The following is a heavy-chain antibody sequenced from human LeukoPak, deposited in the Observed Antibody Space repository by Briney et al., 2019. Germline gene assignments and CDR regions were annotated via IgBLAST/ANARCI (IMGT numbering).Heavy chain of an antibody. CDR2: IYYSGST. CDR1: GGYISSSY. CDR3: ARVIAAAEPTFDY. D-gene: IGHD6-13*01. Sequence: SEPLSLTCTVSGGYISSSYWSWLRQPPGKGLEWIGYIYYSGSTNYNPSLKSRVIISVDTSKNQYSLKLSSVTAADTAVYYCARVIAAAEPTFDYWGQGTLVTVSS. J-gene: IGHJ4*02. V-gene: IGHV4-59*01.